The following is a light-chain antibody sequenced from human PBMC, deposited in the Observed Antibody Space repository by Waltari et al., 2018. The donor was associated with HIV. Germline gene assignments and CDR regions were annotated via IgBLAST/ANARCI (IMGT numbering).Light chain of an antibody. J-gene: IGKJ1*01. V-gene: IGKV1-16*01. CDR2: GAS. CDR3: QQYKSYPWT. Sequence: DIQMTHSPSTLAASVGDRVTITCRASQDIKSYLAWFQQRRGKAPKSLIYGASSLPSGVPSRFSGSGSGTQCTLTIDSLQPEYFATYCCQQYKSYPWTFGQGTKVEIK. CDR1: QDIKSY.